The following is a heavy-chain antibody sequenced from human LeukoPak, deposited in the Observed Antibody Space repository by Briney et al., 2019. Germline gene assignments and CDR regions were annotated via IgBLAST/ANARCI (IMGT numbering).Heavy chain of an antibody. D-gene: IGHD2-15*01. CDR3: ARHGACSGGSCYSGVYYFGY. V-gene: IGHV4-39*01. J-gene: IGHJ4*02. Sequence: SETLSLTCTVSGGSISSGDYYWSWIRQPPGKGLEWIGEINHSGSTNYNPSLKSRVTISVDTSKNQFSLKLSSVTAADTAVYYCARHGACSGGSCYSGVYYFGYWGQGTLVTVSS. CDR2: INHSGST. CDR1: GGSISSGDYY.